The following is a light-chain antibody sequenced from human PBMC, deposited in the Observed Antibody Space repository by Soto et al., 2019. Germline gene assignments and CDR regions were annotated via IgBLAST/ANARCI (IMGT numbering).Light chain of an antibody. V-gene: IGKV1-33*01. J-gene: IGKJ4*01. CDR2: DAS. CDR1: QDISNY. CDR3: QQYDNLPLT. Sequence: DLQMTQSPPSVSASLGDRVSIXXRASQDISNYLNWYQQKPGKAPKIXIYDASNLETGVPSRFSGSGSGTDFTFTISSLQPEDIATYYCQQYDNLPLTFGGGTKVDIK.